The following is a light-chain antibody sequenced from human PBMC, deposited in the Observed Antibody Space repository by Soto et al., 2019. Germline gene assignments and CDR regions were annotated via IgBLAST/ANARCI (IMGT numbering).Light chain of an antibody. Sequence: EVVMTQSPATQSVSPGEGATLSCRASQSVSTNLAWYLQKPGQAPRLLIYGASTRATGIPARFSGSGSGTDFTLTISSLQSEDFGIYYCQQYNIWPPLTFGGGTKVEIK. V-gene: IGKV3-15*01. J-gene: IGKJ4*01. CDR1: QSVSTN. CDR3: QQYNIWPPLT. CDR2: GAS.